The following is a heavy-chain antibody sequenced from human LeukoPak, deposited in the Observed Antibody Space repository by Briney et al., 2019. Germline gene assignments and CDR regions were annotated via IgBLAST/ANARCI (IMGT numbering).Heavy chain of an antibody. CDR1: GFTVSSNY. Sequence: GGSLRLSCAASGFTVSSNYMSWVRQAPGKGLEWVSGVGGSGGGTAYAHSVKGRFTISRDNSKNTLYLQMNSLRAEDTAVYYCANQFLYCSGGSCFDSWGQGTLVTVSS. J-gene: IGHJ4*02. CDR3: ANQFLYCSGGSCFDS. D-gene: IGHD2-15*01. CDR2: VGGSGGGT. V-gene: IGHV3-66*02.